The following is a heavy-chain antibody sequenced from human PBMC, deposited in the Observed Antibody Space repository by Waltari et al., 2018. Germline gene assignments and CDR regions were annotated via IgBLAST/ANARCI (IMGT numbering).Heavy chain of an antibody. CDR3: AKTQFFGSLDAFDF. J-gene: IGHJ3*01. V-gene: IGHV3-23*01. D-gene: IGHD1-26*01. Sequence: EVQLLDSGGALVQTGGSLRLPCEASCFLFRTYSLTWVRQAPGKGLEWVSTISSDDGDTYYADSVKGRFTISRDNSKNTLSLQMSSLRADDTAVYYCAKTQFFGSLDAFDFWGQGTMVTVSS. CDR2: ISSDDGDT. CDR1: CFLFRTYS.